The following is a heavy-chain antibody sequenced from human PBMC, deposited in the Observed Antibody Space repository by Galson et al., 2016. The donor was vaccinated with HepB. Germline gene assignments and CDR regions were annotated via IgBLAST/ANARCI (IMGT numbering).Heavy chain of an antibody. Sequence: PALVKPTQTLTLTCTFSGFSLTTTGVGVGWVRQPPGKALEWLALIFWDDDDRYNTSLRSRLTITKDTSKNQVVLTMSNMEPLDTATYYCARRFSNFGVYYFDHWGQGTLATVSS. CDR2: IFWDDDD. D-gene: IGHD3-10*01. J-gene: IGHJ4*02. CDR3: ARRFSNFGVYYFDH. CDR1: GFSLTTTGVG. V-gene: IGHV2-5*02.